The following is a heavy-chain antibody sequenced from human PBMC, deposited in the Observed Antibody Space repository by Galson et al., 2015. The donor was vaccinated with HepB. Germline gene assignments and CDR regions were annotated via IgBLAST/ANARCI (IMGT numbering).Heavy chain of an antibody. CDR1: GYIFTTYA. CDR3: ARTTPVDTAMALDP. CDR2: INPSGGST. J-gene: IGHJ5*02. V-gene: IGHV1-46*01. Sequence: SCKASGYIFTTYAMHWVRQAPGQGLEWMGIINPSGGSTSYAQKFQGRVTMTRDTSTSTVYMELSSLRSEDTAVYYCARTTPVDTAMALDPWGQGTLVTVSS. D-gene: IGHD5-18*01.